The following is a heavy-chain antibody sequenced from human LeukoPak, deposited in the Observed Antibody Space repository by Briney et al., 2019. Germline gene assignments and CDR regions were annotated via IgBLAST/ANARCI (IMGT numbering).Heavy chain of an antibody. Sequence: SQTLSLTCTVSGGSISSFYWNWIRQPPGKGLEWIGYINYSGSTNYNPSLKSRVIISVDMSKNQFSLKLSSVTAADTAVYYCARQSDVWGSCVNWGQGTLVTVSS. CDR3: ARQSDVWGSCVN. J-gene: IGHJ4*02. D-gene: IGHD3-16*01. V-gene: IGHV4-59*08. CDR1: GGSISSFY. CDR2: INYSGST.